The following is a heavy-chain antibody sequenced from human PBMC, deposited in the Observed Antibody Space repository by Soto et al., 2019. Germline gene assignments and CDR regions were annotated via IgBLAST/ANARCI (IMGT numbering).Heavy chain of an antibody. CDR3: ARDGRAFSIFGETMDV. CDR1: GYTFTNYA. J-gene: IGHJ6*02. CDR2: ISAYSGDT. D-gene: IGHD3-3*01. V-gene: IGHV1-18*01. Sequence: ASVKVSCKTSGYTFTNYAINWVRQAPGQGLQWMGWISAYSGDTKYAQRFQDRLTVTTDPSTTTAYMELRSLRSDDTAVYYCARDGRAFSIFGETMDVWGQGATVTVSS.